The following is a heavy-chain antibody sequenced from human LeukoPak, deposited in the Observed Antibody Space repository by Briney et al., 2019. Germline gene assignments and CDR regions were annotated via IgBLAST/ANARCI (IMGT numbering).Heavy chain of an antibody. CDR3: ARDQGSGIWDTALVN. J-gene: IGHJ4*02. V-gene: IGHV4-59*01. CDR1: GGSISTYY. D-gene: IGHD5-18*01. CDR2: IYYSGST. Sequence: PLETPCVTCAVSGGSISTYYWTWIRQPPGKGLEWIGYIYYSGSTNYNPSLKSRLTISVDTSKNQFSLKLSSVTAADTAVYYCARDQGSGIWDTALVNWGQGTLVTVSS.